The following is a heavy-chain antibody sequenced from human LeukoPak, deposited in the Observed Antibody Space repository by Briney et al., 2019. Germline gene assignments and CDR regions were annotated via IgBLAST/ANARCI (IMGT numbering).Heavy chain of an antibody. V-gene: IGHV4-61*02. CDR2: IYTSGST. D-gene: IGHD1-1*01. CDR1: GGSISSGSYY. J-gene: IGHJ6*03. Sequence: SGTLSLTCTVSGGSISSGSYYWSWIRQPAGKGLEWIGRIYTSGSTNYNPSLKSRVTISVDTSKNQFSLKLSSVTAADTAVYYCARDPLEDHYMDVWGKGTTVTVSS. CDR3: ARDPLEDHYMDV.